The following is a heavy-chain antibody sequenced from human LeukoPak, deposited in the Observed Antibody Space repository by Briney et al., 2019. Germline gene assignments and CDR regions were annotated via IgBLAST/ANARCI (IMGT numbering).Heavy chain of an antibody. J-gene: IGHJ1*01. CDR1: GFTFDDYD. D-gene: IGHD4-17*01. CDR3: ARDQFPNYGDYVGEYFQH. CDR2: INWNGGST. V-gene: IGHV3-20*04. Sequence: GGSLRLSCAASGFTFDDYDMSWVRQAPGKGLEWVSGINWNGGSTGYADSVKGRFTISGDNAKNSLYLQMNSLRAEDTALYYCARDQFPNYGDYVGEYFQHWGQGTLVTVSS.